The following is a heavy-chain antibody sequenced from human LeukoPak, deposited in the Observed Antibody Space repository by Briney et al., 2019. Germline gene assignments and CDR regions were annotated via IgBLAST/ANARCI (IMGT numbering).Heavy chain of an antibody. D-gene: IGHD3-10*01. CDR3: ARGERFAYFQH. Sequence: SVKVSCKASGGTFSSYALSWVRQAPGQGLEWMGGIIPIFGTANYAQKFQGRVTITADKSTSTAYMELSSLRSEDTAVYYCARGERFAYFQHWGQGTLVTVSS. CDR1: GGTFSSYA. CDR2: IIPIFGTA. V-gene: IGHV1-69*06. J-gene: IGHJ1*01.